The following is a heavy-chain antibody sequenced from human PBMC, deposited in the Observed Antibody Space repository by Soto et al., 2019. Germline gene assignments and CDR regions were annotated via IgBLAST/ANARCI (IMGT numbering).Heavy chain of an antibody. CDR2: INAGNGNT. Sequence: DSGKVSCKASGYTFTSYAMHWVRQAPGQRLEWMGWINAGNGNTKYSQKFQGRVTITRDTSASTAYMELSSLRSEDTAVYYCARERVVVPAAKPHWFDPWGQGTLVTVSS. D-gene: IGHD2-2*01. CDR3: ARERVVVPAAKPHWFDP. J-gene: IGHJ5*02. CDR1: GYTFTSYA. V-gene: IGHV1-3*01.